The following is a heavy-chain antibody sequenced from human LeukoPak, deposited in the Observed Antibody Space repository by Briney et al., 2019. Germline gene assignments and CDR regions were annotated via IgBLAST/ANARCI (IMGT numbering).Heavy chain of an antibody. D-gene: IGHD3-3*01. CDR3: AREVSYDFWSGYYWINWFDP. V-gene: IGHV4-59*01. J-gene: IGHJ5*02. Sequence: PSETLSLTCTVPGGSISSYYWSWIRQPPGKGLEWIGYIYYSGSTNYNPSLKSRVTISVDTSKNQFSLKLSSVTAADTAVYYCAREVSYDFWSGYYWINWFDPWGQGTLVTVSS. CDR1: GGSISSYY. CDR2: IYYSGST.